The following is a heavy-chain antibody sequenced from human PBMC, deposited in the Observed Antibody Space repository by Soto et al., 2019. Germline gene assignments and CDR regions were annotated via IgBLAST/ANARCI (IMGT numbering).Heavy chain of an antibody. CDR1: GFSFSNYA. Sequence: EVQLLESGGGLVQPGGSLRLSCAASGFSFSNYAMNWVRQAPGKGLEWVSSVRAGGGTTFYADSVQGRFTISRDNSKNTLYLQMNSLRAEDTAVYYCATRLPGAGCFDYWGQGTLVTVSS. V-gene: IGHV3-23*01. CDR2: VRAGGGTT. D-gene: IGHD7-27*01. J-gene: IGHJ4*02. CDR3: ATRLPGAGCFDY.